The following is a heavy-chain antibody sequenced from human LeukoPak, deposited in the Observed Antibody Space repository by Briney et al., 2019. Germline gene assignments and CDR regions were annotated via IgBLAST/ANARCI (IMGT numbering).Heavy chain of an antibody. V-gene: IGHV3-23*01. D-gene: IGHD3-22*01. CDR1: GFTFSSYA. Sequence: GGSLRLSCAASGFTFSSYAMSWVRQAPGKGLEWVSGIYGSGGSTYYADSVKGRFTISRDNSKNTLYLQMNSLRAEDTAVYYCAKDPTCYYDSSGFNWFDPWGQGTLVTVSS. CDR3: AKDPTCYYDSSGFNWFDP. CDR2: IYGSGGST. J-gene: IGHJ5*02.